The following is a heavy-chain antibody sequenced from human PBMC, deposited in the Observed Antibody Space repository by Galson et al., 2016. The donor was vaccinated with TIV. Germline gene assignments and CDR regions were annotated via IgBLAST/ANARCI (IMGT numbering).Heavy chain of an antibody. CDR1: GFTFSSYA. V-gene: IGHV3-23*01. Sequence: LRLSCAASGFTFSSYAMTWVRQAPGKGLEWVSSISGNGGHTYYADSVKGRLTISRDNSKNTLYLQMNSLRAEDSAVYYCAKGRLGILAPAVGYYFDYWGQGTLFTVSS. D-gene: IGHD2-2*01. J-gene: IGHJ4*02. CDR2: ISGNGGHT. CDR3: AKGRLGILAPAVGYYFDY.